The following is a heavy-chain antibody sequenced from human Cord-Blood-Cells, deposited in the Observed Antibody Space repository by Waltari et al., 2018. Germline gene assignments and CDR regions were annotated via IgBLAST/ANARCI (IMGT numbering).Heavy chain of an antibody. CDR3: ARWTTAMVTYFDY. Sequence: QVQLLQSGAEVKKPGSSVKVSCKASGVTFSSAALSWVRQAPGQGLEWMGGIIPILGTANYAQKFQGRVTITADESTSTAYMELSSLRSEDTAVYYCARWTTAMVTYFDYWGQGTLVTVSS. V-gene: IGHV1-69*01. CDR2: IIPILGTA. CDR1: GVTFSSAA. J-gene: IGHJ4*02. D-gene: IGHD5-18*01.